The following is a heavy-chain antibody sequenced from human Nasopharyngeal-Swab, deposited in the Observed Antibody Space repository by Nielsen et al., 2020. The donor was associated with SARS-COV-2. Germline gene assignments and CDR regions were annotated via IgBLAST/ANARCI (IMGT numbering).Heavy chain of an antibody. J-gene: IGHJ6*02. CDR3: ARALPDTYCGGDCYYN. V-gene: IGHV3-21*01. CDR2: ISSSSSYI. CDR1: GFTFSSYS. Sequence: LSLTCAASGFTFSSYSMNWVRQAPGKGLEWVSSISSSSSYIYYADSVKGRFTISRDNAKNSLYLQMNSLRAEDTAVYYCARALPDTYCGGDCYYNWGQGTTVTVSS. D-gene: IGHD2-21*02.